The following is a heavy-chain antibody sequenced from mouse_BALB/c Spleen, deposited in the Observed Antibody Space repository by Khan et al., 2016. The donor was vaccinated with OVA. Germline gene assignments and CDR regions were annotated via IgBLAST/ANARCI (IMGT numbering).Heavy chain of an antibody. Sequence: VQLQQSGPELVKPGASVKISCKTSGYTFPEYTVHWVKQSLGKSLDWIGVINPKNGGTAYNQKFKGKATLTVDKTSSTAYMEFRSLTSDDSAVYYCARDAGRYWGQGTSVTVAS. D-gene: IGHD3-3*01. V-gene: IGHV1-18*01. CDR2: INPKNGGT. CDR3: ARDAGRY. J-gene: IGHJ4*01. CDR1: GYTFPEYT.